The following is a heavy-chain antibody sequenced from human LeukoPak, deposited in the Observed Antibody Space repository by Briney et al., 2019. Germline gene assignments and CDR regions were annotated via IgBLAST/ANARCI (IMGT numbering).Heavy chain of an antibody. Sequence: ASVSVSSTASGGTFTTYAISSVRQAPGQGLEWMGGIIPIFGTANYAQKFQGRVTIPADESTSTAYMEPSSLRSEDTAVYYCARERSALEWLYAFDYWGQGTMVTVSS. CDR2: IIPIFGTA. D-gene: IGHD3-3*01. J-gene: IGHJ4*02. CDR3: ARERSALEWLYAFDY. V-gene: IGHV1-69*13. CDR1: GGTFTTYA.